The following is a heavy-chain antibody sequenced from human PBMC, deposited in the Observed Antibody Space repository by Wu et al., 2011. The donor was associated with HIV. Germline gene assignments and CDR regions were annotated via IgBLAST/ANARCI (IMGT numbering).Heavy chain of an antibody. CDR1: GFSLIDHY. J-gene: IGHJ3*01. V-gene: IGHV1-69-2*01. Sequence: EVQLVQSGAEVKKPGTAVQISCKVSGFSLIDHYMHWVRQAPGEGLEWMGLVIPDDGETLYAEKFQGRLTISADTSKDTVYMELSPLTSEDTAVYFCASLQAVVPDYEDTTGQDAFDLWGQGTLITVSS. D-gene: IGHD4-17*01. CDR3: ASLQAVVPDYEDTTGQDAFDL. CDR2: VIPDDGET.